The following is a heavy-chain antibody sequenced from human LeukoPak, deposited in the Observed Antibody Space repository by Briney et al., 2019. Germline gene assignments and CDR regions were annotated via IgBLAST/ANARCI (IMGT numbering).Heavy chain of an antibody. CDR1: GYTFTSYG. J-gene: IGHJ3*02. Sequence: ASVKVSCKASGYTFTSYGISWVRQAPGQGLEWMGWISAYNGNTNYAQKLQGRVTMTTDTSTSTAYMELSSLRSEDTAVYYCARDSRSYGYNAFDIWGQGTMVTVSS. D-gene: IGHD5-18*01. CDR2: ISAYNGNT. V-gene: IGHV1-18*01. CDR3: ARDSRSYGYNAFDI.